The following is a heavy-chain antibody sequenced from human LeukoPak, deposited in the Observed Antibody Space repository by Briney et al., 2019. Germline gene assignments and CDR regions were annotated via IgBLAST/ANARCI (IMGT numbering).Heavy chain of an antibody. CDR3: ATDRGWRTSGYYLYYFEY. D-gene: IGHD3-3*01. V-gene: IGHV3-7*01. CDR2: KRHDGSEK. Sequence: GGSLRLSCAASGFIFTNYFMSWVRQAPGKGLEWVASKRHDGSEKYYVDSVRGRFTISRDNTMNSLYLQMSSLRAEDTAVYYCATDRGWRTSGYYLYYFEYWGQGTLVTYSS. J-gene: IGHJ4*02. CDR1: GFIFTNYF.